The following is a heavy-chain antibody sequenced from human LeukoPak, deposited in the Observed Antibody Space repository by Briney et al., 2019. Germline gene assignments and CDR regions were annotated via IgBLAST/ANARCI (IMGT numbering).Heavy chain of an antibody. Sequence: GASVKVSCKASGFTFTSSAVQWVRQARGQRLEWIGWIVVGSGNTNYAQKFQERVTITRDMSTSTAYMELSSLRSEDTAVYYCARFADYYYYMDVWGKGTTVTVSS. V-gene: IGHV1-58*01. J-gene: IGHJ6*03. CDR2: IVVGSGNT. CDR1: GFTFTSSA. CDR3: ARFADYYYYMDV.